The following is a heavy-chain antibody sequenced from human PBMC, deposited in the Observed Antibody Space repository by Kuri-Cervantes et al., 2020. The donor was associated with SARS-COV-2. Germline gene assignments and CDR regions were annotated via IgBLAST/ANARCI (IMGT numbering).Heavy chain of an antibody. Sequence: ASVKVSCKASGGTFTSYYMHWVRQAPGQGLEWMGIINPSGGSTSYAQKFQGRVTMTRDTSTSTVYMELSSLRSEDTAVYYCARSPSNGDYDGWFDYWGQGTLVTVSS. D-gene: IGHD4-17*01. CDR3: ARSPSNGDYDGWFDY. CDR1: GGTFTSYY. J-gene: IGHJ4*02. V-gene: IGHV1-46*01. CDR2: INPSGGST.